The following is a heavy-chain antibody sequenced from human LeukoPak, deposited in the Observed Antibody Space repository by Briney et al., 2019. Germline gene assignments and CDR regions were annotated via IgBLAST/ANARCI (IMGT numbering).Heavy chain of an antibody. V-gene: IGHV3-64*01. CDR1: GFTFSSYS. J-gene: IGHJ4*02. CDR2: ISSNGGTT. Sequence: GGSLRLSCAASGFTFSSYSMNWVRQAPGKGLEYVSTISSNGGTTYYANSVKGRFTISRDNSKNTLYLQMNSLRAEDTAVYYCARAVAVAEVDYWGQGTLVTVSS. CDR3: ARAVAVAEVDY. D-gene: IGHD6-19*01.